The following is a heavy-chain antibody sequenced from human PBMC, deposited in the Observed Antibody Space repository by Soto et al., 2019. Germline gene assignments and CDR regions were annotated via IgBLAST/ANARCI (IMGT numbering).Heavy chain of an antibody. CDR3: ARGAATIGGYFDY. CDR2: IIPILGLA. D-gene: IGHD2-15*01. CDR1: GGTFSSYT. Sequence: QVQLVQSGAEVKKPGSSVKVSCKASGGTFSSYTISWVRQAPGQGLEWMGRIIPILGLANYAQKFQGRVTSTADKSTSTAYMELSSLRSEDTAVYYCARGAATIGGYFDYWGQGTLVTVSS. J-gene: IGHJ4*02. V-gene: IGHV1-69*02.